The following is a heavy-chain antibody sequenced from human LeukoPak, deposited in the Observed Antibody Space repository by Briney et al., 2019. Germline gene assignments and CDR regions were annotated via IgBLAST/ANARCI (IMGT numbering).Heavy chain of an antibody. CDR2: TYSGGST. V-gene: IGHV3-53*01. D-gene: IGHD2-21*02. CDR1: GFIVSSNY. J-gene: IGHJ4*02. CDR3: ASNPQYCGGGCFFY. Sequence: GGSLRLSCAASGFIVSSNYMSWVRQAPGKGLEWVSVTYSGGSTYYADSVKGRFTISRDNSKNTLFLQMNSLRAEDTAVYYCASNPQYCGGGCFFYWGQGTLVTVSS.